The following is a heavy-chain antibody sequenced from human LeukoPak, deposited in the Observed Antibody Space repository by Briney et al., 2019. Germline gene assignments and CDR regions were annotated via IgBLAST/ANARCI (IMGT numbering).Heavy chain of an antibody. D-gene: IGHD1-26*01. Sequence: GGSLRLSCAASGFTFSSYWMSWVRQAPGKGLEWVANIKRDGSEKYYVDSVKGRFTISRDNGKNSMYLQMNSLRAEDTAVYYCARWAGGHYDYWGQGTLVTVSS. CDR1: GFTFSSYW. CDR3: ARWAGGHYDY. J-gene: IGHJ4*02. V-gene: IGHV3-7*01. CDR2: IKRDGSEK.